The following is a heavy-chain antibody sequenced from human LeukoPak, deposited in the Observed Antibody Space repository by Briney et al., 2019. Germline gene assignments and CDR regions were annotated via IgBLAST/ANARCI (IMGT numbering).Heavy chain of an antibody. CDR1: GYTFTGYY. Sequence: ASVKVSCKASGYTFTGYYMHWVRQAPGQGLEWVGWINPNSGGTNYAQKFQGRVTMTRDTSISTAYMELSRLRSDDTAVYYCASGYCSSTSCYGYYYYYMDVWGKGTTVTVSS. CDR2: INPNSGGT. D-gene: IGHD2-2*01. CDR3: ASGYCSSTSCYGYYYYYMDV. V-gene: IGHV1-2*02. J-gene: IGHJ6*03.